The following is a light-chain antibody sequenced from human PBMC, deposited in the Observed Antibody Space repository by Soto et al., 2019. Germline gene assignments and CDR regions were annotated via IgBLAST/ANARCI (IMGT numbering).Light chain of an antibody. V-gene: IGLV1-44*01. J-gene: IGLJ3*02. CDR1: SSNIGSST. CDR3: AAWDDIVFGHWV. CDR2: ANN. Sequence: QSVLTQPPSVSGTPGQRVTISCYGSSSNIGSSTVNWYQQLPGTAPIRLIYANNHRPSGVPDRFSASKSGTSASLAISGLLSQDEADYFCAAWDDIVFGHWVFGGGTKLTVL.